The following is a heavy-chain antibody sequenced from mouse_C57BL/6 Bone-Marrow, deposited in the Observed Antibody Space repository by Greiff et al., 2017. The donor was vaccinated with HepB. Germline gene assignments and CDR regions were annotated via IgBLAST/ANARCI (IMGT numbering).Heavy chain of an antibody. V-gene: IGHV5-6*01. D-gene: IGHD1-1*01. Sequence: EVHLVESGGDLVKPGGSLKLSCAASGFTFSSYGMSWVRQTPDKRLEWVATISSGGSYTYYPDSVKGRFTISRDNAKNTLYLQMSSLKSEDTAMYYFARHIYYYGSSLDYWGQGTTLTVSS. J-gene: IGHJ2*01. CDR3: ARHIYYYGSSLDY. CDR1: GFTFSSYG. CDR2: ISSGGSYT.